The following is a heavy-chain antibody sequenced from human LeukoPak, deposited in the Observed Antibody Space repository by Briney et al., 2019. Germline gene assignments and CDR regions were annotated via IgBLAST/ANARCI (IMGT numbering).Heavy chain of an antibody. CDR2: ISSSGSTI. CDR3: ARGSGSYYVGY. Sequence: GGSLRLSCAASGFTFSSYGMHWVRQAPGKGLEWVSYISSSGSTIYYADSVKGRFTISRDNAKNSLYLQMNSLRAEDTAVYYCARGSGSYYVGYWGQGTLVTVSS. D-gene: IGHD1-26*01. CDR1: GFTFSSYG. V-gene: IGHV3-48*04. J-gene: IGHJ4*02.